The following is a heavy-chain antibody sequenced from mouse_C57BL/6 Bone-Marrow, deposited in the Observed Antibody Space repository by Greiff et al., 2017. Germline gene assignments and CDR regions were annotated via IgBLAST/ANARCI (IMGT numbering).Heavy chain of an antibody. V-gene: IGHV5-6*01. Sequence: VQLKESGGDLVKPGGSLKLSCAASGFTFSSYGMSWVRQTPDKRLEWVATISSGGSYTYYPDSVKGRFTISRDNAKNTRYLQMSSRKSEDTAMYYCARQGVTHFWYAMDYWGQGTSVTVSS. CDR1: GFTFSSYG. D-gene: IGHD2-2*01. J-gene: IGHJ4*01. CDR2: ISSGGSYT. CDR3: ARQGVTHFWYAMDY.